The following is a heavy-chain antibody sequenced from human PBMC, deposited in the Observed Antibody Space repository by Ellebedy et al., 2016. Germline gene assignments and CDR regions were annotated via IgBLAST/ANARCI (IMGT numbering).Heavy chain of an antibody. D-gene: IGHD3-22*01. V-gene: IGHV3-11*04. CDR1: GFTFSDYY. CDR2: ISSSGSTI. CDR3: ARGPLQFYDSSGYGAFDI. Sequence: GGSLRLSCAASGFTFSDYYMSWIRQAPGKGLEWVSYISSSGSTIYYADSVKGRFTISRDNSKNSLYLQMNSLRAEDTAVYYCARGPLQFYDSSGYGAFDIWGQGTMVTVSS. J-gene: IGHJ3*02.